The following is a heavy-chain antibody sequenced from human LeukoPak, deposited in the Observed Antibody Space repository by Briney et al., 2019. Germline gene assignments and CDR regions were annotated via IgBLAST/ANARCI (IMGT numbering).Heavy chain of an antibody. Sequence: PGGSLRLSCAASGFTFSSYAMSWVRQAPGKGLEWVSAISGSGGSTYYADSVKGRFTISRDNSKNTLYLQMNSLRAEDTAVYYRARPPREVPYYYYGMDVWGQGTTVTVSS. CDR1: GFTFSSYA. J-gene: IGHJ6*02. CDR2: ISGSGGST. V-gene: IGHV3-23*01. CDR3: ARPPREVPYYYYGMDV.